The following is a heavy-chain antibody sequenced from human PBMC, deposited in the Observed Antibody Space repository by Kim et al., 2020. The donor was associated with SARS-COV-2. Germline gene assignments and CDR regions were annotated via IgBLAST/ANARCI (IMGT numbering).Heavy chain of an antibody. V-gene: IGHV4-34*01. Sequence: SETLSLTCAFYGGSFSGYYWSWIRQPPGKGLEWIGEINHSGSTNYNPSLKSRVTISVDTSKNQFSLKLSSVTAADTAVYYCARGRGAARPIWFDPWGQGTLVTVSS. J-gene: IGHJ5*02. CDR3: ARGRGAARPIWFDP. CDR2: INHSGST. CDR1: GGSFSGYY. D-gene: IGHD6-6*01.